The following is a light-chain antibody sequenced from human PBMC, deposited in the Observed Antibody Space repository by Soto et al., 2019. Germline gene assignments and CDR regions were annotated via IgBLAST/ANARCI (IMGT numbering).Light chain of an antibody. CDR3: LQDYDSPRT. V-gene: IGKV1-33*01. Sequence: DIQMTQSPSSLSASVGDRVTITCQASQDISNYLNWYQQKPGKAPKLLIYDASNLETGVPSRFSGRGSGTDFTLTISSLQPEDFATYYCLQDYDSPRTFGQGTKVEIK. J-gene: IGKJ1*01. CDR1: QDISNY. CDR2: DAS.